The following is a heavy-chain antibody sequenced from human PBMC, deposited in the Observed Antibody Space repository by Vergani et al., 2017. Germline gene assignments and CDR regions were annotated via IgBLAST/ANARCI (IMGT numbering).Heavy chain of an antibody. CDR2: INHSGST. J-gene: IGHJ4*02. Sequence: QVQLQQWGAGLLKPSETLSLTCAVYGGSFSDYYWSWIRQPPGKGLELIGEINHSGSTNYNPSVKTRVTISVGTSKNQFSLKLSSVTAADTAVYYCARGPSAGWNDGWGQGTLVTVSS. V-gene: IGHV4-34*01. D-gene: IGHD1-1*01. CDR3: ARGPSAGWNDG. CDR1: GGSFSDYY.